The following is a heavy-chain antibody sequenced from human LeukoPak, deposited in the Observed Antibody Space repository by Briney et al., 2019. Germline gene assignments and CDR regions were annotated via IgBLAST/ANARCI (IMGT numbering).Heavy chain of an antibody. J-gene: IGHJ6*02. D-gene: IGHD3-9*01. CDR1: GFTFSSYA. CDR2: ISSSGGST. V-gene: IGHV3-23*01. CDR3: AKDGPSVRYFDWPLGAMDV. Sequence: GGSLRLSCAASGFTFSSYAMSWVRQAPGKGLEWVSAISSSGGSTYYADSVQGRFTISRDTSKNTLFLQMNSLRAEDTAVYYCAKDGPSVRYFDWPLGAMDVWGQGTTVTVSS.